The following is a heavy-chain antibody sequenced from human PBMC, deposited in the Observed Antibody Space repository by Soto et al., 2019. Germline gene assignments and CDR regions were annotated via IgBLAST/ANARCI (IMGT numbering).Heavy chain of an antibody. CDR2: IQSEIDGGTG. Sequence: EVQLVASGGGLVKPGESLRLSCAASGLTLTNARMTWVRQAPGKGLEWVGRIQSEIDGGTGDYPAAVKGRFNISRDDSKTTLHLQLNSLKTEDTAVYYCTTDYGWAFGIWGQGTMVTVFS. J-gene: IGHJ3*02. D-gene: IGHD4-17*01. V-gene: IGHV3-15*01. CDR1: GLTLTNAR. CDR3: TTDYGWAFGI.